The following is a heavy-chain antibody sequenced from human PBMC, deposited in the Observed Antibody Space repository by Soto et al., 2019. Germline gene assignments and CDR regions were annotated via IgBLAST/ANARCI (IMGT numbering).Heavy chain of an antibody. Sequence: APVEVSCKASGYTFSGYYIHWLRQAPGQGLEWMGWINPNSGGTSYAQKFQGRVTVTRDTPTSTAYMELSRLTSDDTAVYYCARSLTEGYCTITGCYTRPLYGMDVWGQGTTVTVSS. D-gene: IGHD2-2*02. J-gene: IGHJ6*02. CDR3: ARSLTEGYCTITGCYTRPLYGMDV. CDR2: INPNSGGT. CDR1: GYTFSGYY. V-gene: IGHV1-2*02.